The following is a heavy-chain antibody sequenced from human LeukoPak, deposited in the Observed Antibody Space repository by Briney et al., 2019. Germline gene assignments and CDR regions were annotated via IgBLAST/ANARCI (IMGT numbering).Heavy chain of an antibody. Sequence: GGSLRLSCAASGFTFSSYAMTWVRQPPGKGLEWVSTISGSGATTYYADSVKGRFTFSRDSSKNTLYLQMNSLRAEDTAVYYCAKGGCGSTSCYFDCWGQGTLVTVSS. D-gene: IGHD2-2*01. CDR2: ISGSGATT. J-gene: IGHJ4*02. V-gene: IGHV3-23*01. CDR1: GFTFSSYA. CDR3: AKGGCGSTSCYFDC.